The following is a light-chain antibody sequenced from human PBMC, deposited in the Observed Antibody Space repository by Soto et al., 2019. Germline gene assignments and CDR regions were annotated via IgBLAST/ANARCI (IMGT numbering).Light chain of an antibody. V-gene: IGKV1-5*01. J-gene: IGKJ1*01. CDR3: QQYYTYQWT. CDR1: QSINAR. Sequence: DIQMTQSPFTLSASVGDRVTITCRASQSINARLAWHQQKPGKVPKVLIYDASNLKGGVPPRFSGSGSGTEFTLTICSPQPDDFETYYCQQYYTYQWTLGQGTKVDI. CDR2: DAS.